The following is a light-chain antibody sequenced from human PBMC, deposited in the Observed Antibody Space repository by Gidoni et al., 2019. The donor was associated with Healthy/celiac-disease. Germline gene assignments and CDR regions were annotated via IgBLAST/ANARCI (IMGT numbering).Light chain of an antibody. CDR3: QQYNNWPRWT. CDR1: QSVSSN. CDR2: GAS. J-gene: IGKJ1*01. Sequence: EIVMTQSPATLSVSPGERATLSCRASQSVSSNLAWYQQKPGTAPRLLIYGASTRATGIPARFSGSGSGTEFTLNISSLQSEDFAVYYCQQYNNWPRWTFGQGTKVEIK. V-gene: IGKV3-15*01.